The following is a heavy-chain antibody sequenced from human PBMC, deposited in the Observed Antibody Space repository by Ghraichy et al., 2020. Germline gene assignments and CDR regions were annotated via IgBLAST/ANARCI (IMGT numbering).Heavy chain of an antibody. CDR1: GYTYSAYY. V-gene: IGHV1-2*02. CDR3: ARSAVETAMVIDY. D-gene: IGHD5-18*01. CDR2: INPNSGST. J-gene: IGHJ4*02. Sequence: ASVKVFCQSSGYTYSAYYIHWVRQAPGQGLEWMGWINPNSGSTNYAENFQGRVTMTRDTSISTDYMELSRLRSDDTAVYYCARSAVETAMVIDYWGQGTLVTVSS.